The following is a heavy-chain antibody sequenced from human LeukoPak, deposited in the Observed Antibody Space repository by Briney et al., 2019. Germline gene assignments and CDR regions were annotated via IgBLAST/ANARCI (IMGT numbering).Heavy chain of an antibody. CDR3: AKDGTPTTVAGTALDY. CDR2: ISGSGGST. D-gene: IGHD6-19*01. J-gene: IGHJ4*02. CDR1: GFTFSSYA. Sequence: GGSLRLSCAASGFTFSSYAMSWVRQAPGKGLEWVSAISGSGGSTYYADSVKGRFTISRDNSKNTLYLQMNSLRAEDTAVYYCAKDGTPTTVAGTALDYWGQGTLVTVSS. V-gene: IGHV3-23*01.